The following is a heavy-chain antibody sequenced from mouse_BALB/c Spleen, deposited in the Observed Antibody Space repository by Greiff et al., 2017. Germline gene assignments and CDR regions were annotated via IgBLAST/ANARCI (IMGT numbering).Heavy chain of an antibody. V-gene: IGHV5-6*01. D-gene: IGHD1-1*01. Sequence: EVKLVESGGDLVKPGGSLKLSCAASGFTFSSYGMSWVRQTPDKRLEWVATISSGGSYTYYPDSVKGRFTISRDNAKNTLYLQMSSLKSEDTAMYYCARQGVLREYFDYWGQGTTLTVSS. CDR3: ARQGVLREYFDY. CDR2: ISSGGSYT. J-gene: IGHJ2*01. CDR1: GFTFSSYG.